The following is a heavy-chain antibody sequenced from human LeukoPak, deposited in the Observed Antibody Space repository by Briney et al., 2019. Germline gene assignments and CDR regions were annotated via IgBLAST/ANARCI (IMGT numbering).Heavy chain of an antibody. J-gene: IGHJ4*02. CDR1: GYSISSGYY. V-gene: IGHV4-38-2*01. CDR2: IYHTGST. Sequence: SETLSLTCAVSGYSISSGYYWGWIRQPPGKGLEWIGSIYHTGSTYYNPSLQSRVTISLDSPKHQFSLKLTSVTAADTAVYYCASGGTAVVMALTYYFDTWGQGTPVTVSS. D-gene: IGHD3-22*01. CDR3: ASGGTAVVMALTYYFDT.